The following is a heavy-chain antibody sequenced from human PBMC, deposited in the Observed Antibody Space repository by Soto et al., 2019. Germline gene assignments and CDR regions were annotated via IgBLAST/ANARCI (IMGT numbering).Heavy chain of an antibody. J-gene: IGHJ4*01. V-gene: IGHV3-66*01. CDR2: IYSGGST. CDR1: GFTVSTKY. CDR3: ARDPWAADY. D-gene: IGHD3-16*01. Sequence: GGSLRLSCAASGFTVSTKYMSWVRQAPGKGLEWVSVIYSGGSTFYADSVRGRFTISRDNSKNTMNLQMNSLRAEDTAVYYCARDPWAADYWGQEPWSPSPQ.